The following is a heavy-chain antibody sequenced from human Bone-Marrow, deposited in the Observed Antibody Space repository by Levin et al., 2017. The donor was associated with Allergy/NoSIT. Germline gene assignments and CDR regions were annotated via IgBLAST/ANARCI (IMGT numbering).Heavy chain of an antibody. D-gene: IGHD3-22*01. Sequence: AGESLKISCAASGFTFGYSAMNWVRQAPGKGLEWVAVISFHGTNTEYVDSVRGRFTVSRDNSKNTLYLEMNNLRPDDTAVYYCARSPSYYYDSTGSKDFFDYWGQGALVTVSP. CDR3: ARSPSYYYDSTGSKDFFDY. CDR1: GFTFGYSA. V-gene: IGHV3-30*04. CDR2: ISFHGTNT. J-gene: IGHJ4*02.